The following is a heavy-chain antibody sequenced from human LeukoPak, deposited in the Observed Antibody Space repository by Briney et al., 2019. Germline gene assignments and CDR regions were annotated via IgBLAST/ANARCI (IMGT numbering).Heavy chain of an antibody. Sequence: PGGSLRLSRAASGFALKIYPMRWVRQAPGKGLEWLSVISHDGSDKNNADSVKGRFIISMDNSKNTIYLQLNSLRPEDTAMYYCAREGVKTTDDGFDIWALRTMVIVSS. V-gene: IGHV3-30*04. CDR1: GFALKIYP. D-gene: IGHD3-10*01. CDR3: AREGVKTTDDGFDI. CDR2: ISHDGSDK. J-gene: IGHJ3*02.